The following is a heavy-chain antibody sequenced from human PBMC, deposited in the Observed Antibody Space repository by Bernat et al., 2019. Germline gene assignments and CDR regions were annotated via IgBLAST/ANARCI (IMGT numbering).Heavy chain of an antibody. Sequence: QVQLVESGGGVVQPGRSLRLSCAASGFTFSSYAMHWVRQAPGKGLEWVAVISYDGSNKYYADSVKGRFTISRDNSKNTLYLQMNSLRAEDTAVYYCARAGHIAENYYCDYWGQGTLVTVSS. CDR1: GFTFSSYA. CDR2: ISYDGSNK. J-gene: IGHJ4*02. D-gene: IGHD6-13*01. V-gene: IGHV3-30-3*01. CDR3: ARAGHIAENYYCDY.